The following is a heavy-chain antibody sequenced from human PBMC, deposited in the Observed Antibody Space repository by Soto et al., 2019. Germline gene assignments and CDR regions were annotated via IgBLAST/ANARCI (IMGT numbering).Heavy chain of an antibody. CDR1: GFTFSSHW. CDR2: INSDGTTT. CDR3: ARDVSYGMDV. Sequence: EVQLVESGGGVVQPGGSLRLSCAVSGFTFSSHWMHWVRQAPGKGLVWVSYINSDGTTTTYADSVKGRFTISRDNAKDTLYLQMNRLRAEDTAVYYCARDVSYGMDVWGHGTTVTVSS. J-gene: IGHJ6*02. V-gene: IGHV3-74*01.